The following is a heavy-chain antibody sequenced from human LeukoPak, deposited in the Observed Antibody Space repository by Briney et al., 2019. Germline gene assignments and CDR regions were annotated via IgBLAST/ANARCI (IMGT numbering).Heavy chain of an antibody. J-gene: IGHJ4*02. D-gene: IGHD3-10*01. CDR2: INHTGRT. Sequence: SETLSLTCAVSGGSFSANYWSWIRHPPGEGPEWIGEINHTGRTNYNPSLKSRVTISVDMSKNQFSLSLRSVTAADTAVYYCARGALLWFGAKMEYYFDYWGQGTPLTVSS. CDR1: GGSFSANY. V-gene: IGHV4-34*01. CDR3: ARGALLWFGAKMEYYFDY.